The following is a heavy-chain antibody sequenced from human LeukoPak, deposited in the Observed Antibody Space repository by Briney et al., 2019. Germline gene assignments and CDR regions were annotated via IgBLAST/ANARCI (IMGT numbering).Heavy chain of an antibody. Sequence: SETLSLTCTVSGGSISSYYWSWIRRPPGKGLEWIGYIYYSGSTNYNPSLKSRVTISVDTSKNQFSLKLSSVTAADTAVYYCATSYSYAYGDYWGQGTLVTVSS. CDR2: IYYSGST. J-gene: IGHJ4*02. CDR1: GGSISSYY. V-gene: IGHV4-59*01. D-gene: IGHD5-18*01. CDR3: ATSYSYAYGDY.